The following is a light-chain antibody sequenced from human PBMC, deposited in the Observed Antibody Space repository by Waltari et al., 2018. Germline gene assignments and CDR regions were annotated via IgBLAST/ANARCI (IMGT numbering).Light chain of an antibody. Sequence: QSVLTQPPSVSGAPGQRVTISCTGSSSNIGANYDVHWYQQLPGTAPKFLIYGNSNRPSGVPDRFSGSKSGPSASLAITGLQAEDEADYYCQSYDRSLSGVVFGGGTKLTVL. CDR3: QSYDRSLSGVV. CDR1: SSNIGANYD. CDR2: GNS. V-gene: IGLV1-40*01. J-gene: IGLJ2*01.